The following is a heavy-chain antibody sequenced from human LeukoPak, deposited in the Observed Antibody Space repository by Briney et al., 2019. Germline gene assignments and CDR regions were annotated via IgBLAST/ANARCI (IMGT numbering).Heavy chain of an antibody. CDR2: ISAYNGNP. Sequence: ASVKASCKASGYTLTRYGISWVRQAPGQGLEWIGWISAYNGNPNYAQKLQVRVTMTTDTSTSTAYMELRSLISDDTAVYYCARGEAAAGKGDYCGEGTLVAVSS. CDR1: GYTLTRYG. CDR3: ARGEAAAGKGDY. J-gene: IGHJ4*02. D-gene: IGHD6-13*01. V-gene: IGHV1-18*01.